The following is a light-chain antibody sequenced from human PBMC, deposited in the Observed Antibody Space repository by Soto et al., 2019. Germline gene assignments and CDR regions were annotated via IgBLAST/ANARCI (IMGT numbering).Light chain of an antibody. CDR2: GAS. CDR1: QSVSASY. CDR3: HQYESSLWT. Sequence: EIVLTQSPGTLSLSPGERATLSCRASQSVSASYLVWYQQKPGQAPRLLIYGASSRATGSPDRFSGSGSGTDFTLTISRLEPEDFAVYYCHQYESSLWTFGRGTKVDIK. V-gene: IGKV3-20*01. J-gene: IGKJ1*01.